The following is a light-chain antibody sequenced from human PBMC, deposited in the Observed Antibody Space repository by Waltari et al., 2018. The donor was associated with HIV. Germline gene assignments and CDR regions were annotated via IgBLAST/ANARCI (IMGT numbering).Light chain of an antibody. Sequence: QSALTQPSSVSGSPGKSITIPSTGTSSNIWTYNLFSWHQPHPGKAPKTLIYEVSQRPSGVSNRFSGSKSGNTASLTISGLQAEDEADYYCCSYAGSSTLVFGGGTKVTVL. CDR2: EVS. CDR3: CSYAGSSTLV. V-gene: IGLV2-23*02. J-gene: IGLJ3*02. CDR1: SSNIWTYNL.